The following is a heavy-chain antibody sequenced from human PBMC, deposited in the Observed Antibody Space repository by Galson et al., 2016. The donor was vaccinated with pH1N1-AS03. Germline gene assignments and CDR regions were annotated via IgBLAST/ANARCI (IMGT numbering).Heavy chain of an antibody. CDR1: GGYFRSSNYY. V-gene: IGHV4-39*07. CDR2: IYHSGST. J-gene: IGHJ4*02. Sequence: ETLSLTCTVSGGYFRSSNYYWGWIRQAPGKGLEWIASIYHSGSTYHNPSLKSRVTIAVDTSKNQYSLKVSSVTAADTAVYYGARDQWLQRDFDFWGQGALVTVSS. D-gene: IGHD5-12*01. CDR3: ARDQWLQRDFDF.